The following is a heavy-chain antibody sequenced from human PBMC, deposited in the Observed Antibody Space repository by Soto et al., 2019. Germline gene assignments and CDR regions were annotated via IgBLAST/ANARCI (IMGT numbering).Heavy chain of an antibody. V-gene: IGHV3-74*01. CDR1: GFTFSSSW. CDR2: VSGDGSST. J-gene: IGHJ4*02. Sequence: AGSLRLSCAASGFTFSSSWMHWVRQAPGKGLVWVSRVSGDGSSTNYADSVKGRFTISRDNAKNTLYLQMNSLRAEDAAVYYCARRYQQLPASYWGQGTLVTVSS. CDR3: ARRYQQLPASY. D-gene: IGHD6-13*01.